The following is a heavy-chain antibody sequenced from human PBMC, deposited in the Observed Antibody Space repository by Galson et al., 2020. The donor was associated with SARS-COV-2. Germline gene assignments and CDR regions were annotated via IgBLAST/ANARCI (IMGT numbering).Heavy chain of an antibody. CDR3: ARGVVVVPGSMNCYYYGMDV. Sequence: ASVNVSCKASGYTFTGSYMHWVRPAPGQGLERTGWNNPNSGGTNYAQKFQGWDTMTRDPSISTAYMALSRLSSDDTAVSCCARGVVVVPGSMNCYYYGMDVWGQGTTVTVSS. J-gene: IGHJ6*02. V-gene: IGHV1-2*04. CDR1: GYTFTGSY. D-gene: IGHD2-2*01. CDR2: NNPNSGGT.